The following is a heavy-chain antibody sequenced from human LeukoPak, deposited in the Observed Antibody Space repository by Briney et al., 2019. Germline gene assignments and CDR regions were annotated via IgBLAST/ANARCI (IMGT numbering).Heavy chain of an antibody. Sequence: SETLSLTCAVSGYSISSGNLWGWIRQPPGKGLEWIGYVYYSVTTNYNPSLKSRVTMSVDTSKNQFSLKLSSVTAADTAVYYCARGRVGATGDWYFDLWGRGTLVTVSS. CDR2: VYYSVTT. CDR3: ARGRVGATGDWYFDL. D-gene: IGHD1-26*01. J-gene: IGHJ2*01. CDR1: GYSISSGNL. V-gene: IGHV4-28*03.